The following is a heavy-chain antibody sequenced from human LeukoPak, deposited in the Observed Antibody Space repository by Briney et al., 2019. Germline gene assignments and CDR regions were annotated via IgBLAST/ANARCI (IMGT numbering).Heavy chain of an antibody. CDR2: IYSGGST. D-gene: IGHD2-15*01. CDR3: ARDVGYSTLGYYFYYMDV. Sequence: PGGSLRLSCAASGFTVSSNYMSWVRQTPGKGLEWVSLIYSGGSTYYADSVKGRFTISRDNSKNTLYLQMNSLRAEDTAVYYCARDVGYSTLGYYFYYMDVWGKGTTVTVSS. CDR1: GFTVSSNY. V-gene: IGHV3-53*01. J-gene: IGHJ6*03.